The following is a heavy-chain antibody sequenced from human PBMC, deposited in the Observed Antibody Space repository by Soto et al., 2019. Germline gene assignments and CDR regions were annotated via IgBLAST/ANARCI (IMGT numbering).Heavy chain of an antibody. D-gene: IGHD3-10*01. Sequence: ASVKVSCKASGYTFTSYGISWVRQAPGQGLEWMGWISAYNGNTNYAQKLQGRVTMTTDTSTSTAYMELRGLRSDDTAVYYCARDSPMVRGVIIPFGLFDPWGQGTLVTVSS. CDR1: GYTFTSYG. J-gene: IGHJ5*02. V-gene: IGHV1-18*01. CDR2: ISAYNGNT. CDR3: ARDSPMVRGVIIPFGLFDP.